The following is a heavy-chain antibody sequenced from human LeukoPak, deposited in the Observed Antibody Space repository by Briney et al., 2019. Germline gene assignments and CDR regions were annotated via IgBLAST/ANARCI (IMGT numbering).Heavy chain of an antibody. D-gene: IGHD6-13*01. CDR3: ASMRYSSSCLGYYYYGMDV. CDR2: ISAYNGNT. Sequence: ASVKVSCKASGYTFTSYGISWVRQAPGQGLEWMGWISAYNGNTNYAQKLQGRVTMTTDTSTSTAYMELRSLRSDDTAVYYCASMRYSSSCLGYYYYGMDVWGQGTTVTVSS. V-gene: IGHV1-18*01. J-gene: IGHJ6*02. CDR1: GYTFTSYG.